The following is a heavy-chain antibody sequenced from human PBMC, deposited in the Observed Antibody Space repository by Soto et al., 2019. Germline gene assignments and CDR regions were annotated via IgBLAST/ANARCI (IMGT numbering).Heavy chain of an antibody. D-gene: IGHD6-13*01. CDR1: GYSFTSYD. CDR2: MNPNSGNT. J-gene: IGHJ4*02. V-gene: IGHV1-8*01. Sequence: GTSVNVCSEACGYSFTSYDLNWVRQANGQGLEWMGWMNPNSGNTGYAQKFQGRVTMTRNTSISTAYMELSSLRSEDTAVYYCARTPQFRRIAAAVLYYFDYWGQGTLVTVSS. CDR3: ARTPQFRRIAAAVLYYFDY.